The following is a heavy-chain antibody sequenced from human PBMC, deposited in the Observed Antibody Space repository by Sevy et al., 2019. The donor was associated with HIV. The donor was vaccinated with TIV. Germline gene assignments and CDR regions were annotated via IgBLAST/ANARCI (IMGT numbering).Heavy chain of an antibody. V-gene: IGHV4-59*01. J-gene: IGHJ4*02. CDR3: ARGLGPYCSGGSCFFDY. CDR2: IYYSGST. CDR1: GGSISSYY. Sequence: SETLSLTCTASGGSISSYYWSWIRQPPGKGLEWIGYIYYSGSTNYNPSLKSRVTISVDTSKNQFSLKLSSVTAADTAVYYCARGLGPYCSGGSCFFDYWGQGTLVTVSS. D-gene: IGHD2-15*01.